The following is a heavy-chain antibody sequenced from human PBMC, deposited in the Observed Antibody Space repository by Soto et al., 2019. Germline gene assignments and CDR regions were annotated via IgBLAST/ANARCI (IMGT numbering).Heavy chain of an antibody. V-gene: IGHV4-31*03. CDR3: ARDRSGEDYCCGMDF. D-gene: IGHD1-26*01. CDR2: IYYSGAT. J-gene: IGHJ6*02. Sequence: PSETLSLTCSASGGSIASSGHYWNWIRHLPGKGLEWIGYIYYSGATSYNPSLKSRLTISVDTSENQFSLTLRSVTAADTAVYFCARDRSGEDYCCGMDFWGLGTTVTVSS. CDR1: GGSIASSGHY.